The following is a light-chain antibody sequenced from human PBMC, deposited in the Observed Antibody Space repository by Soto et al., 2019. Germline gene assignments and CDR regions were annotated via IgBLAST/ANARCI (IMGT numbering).Light chain of an antibody. CDR2: GAS. CDR3: QHYNFWPPLT. CDR1: QSVSSTY. Sequence: EIVLTQSPGTLSLSPGERATLSCRASQSVSSTYLAWYQQKPGQAPRLLIYGASTRATGVPARFSGSGSGTEFTLTITSLQSEDFAVYYCQHYNFWPPLTFGGGTKVDIK. J-gene: IGKJ4*01. V-gene: IGKV3-15*01.